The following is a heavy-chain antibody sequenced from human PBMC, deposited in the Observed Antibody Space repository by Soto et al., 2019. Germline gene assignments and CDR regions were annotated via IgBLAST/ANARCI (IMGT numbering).Heavy chain of an antibody. J-gene: IGHJ4*02. V-gene: IGHV3-33*03. CDR3: ARWGCSGTNCNLNQRSYDL. D-gene: IGHD2-15*01. Sequence: QVKLVESGGGVVQPGMSLRLSCAASGFIFNEYGMHWVRQAPGKGLEWVAVIWYDGSNKYYADSVKGRFTISRDNSKNTMSLQINNLRAEDTAVYYCARWGCSGTNCNLNQRSYDLWGQGTLVTVSS. CDR2: IWYDGSNK. CDR1: GFIFNEYG.